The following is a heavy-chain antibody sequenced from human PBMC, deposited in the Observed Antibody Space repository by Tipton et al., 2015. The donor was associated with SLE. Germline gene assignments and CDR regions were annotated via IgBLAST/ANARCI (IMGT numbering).Heavy chain of an antibody. Sequence: VQLVQSGAEVKKPGESLKISCKGSGYSFTSYWIGWVRQAPGKGLEWVSAISGSGGSTYYADSVKGRFTISRDNSKNTLYLQMNSLRAEDTAVYYCASDRHSSGRYEDWGQGTLVTVSS. V-gene: IGHV3-23*04. CDR3: ASDRHSSGRYED. J-gene: IGHJ4*02. CDR1: GYSFTSYW. D-gene: IGHD6-19*01. CDR2: ISGSGGST.